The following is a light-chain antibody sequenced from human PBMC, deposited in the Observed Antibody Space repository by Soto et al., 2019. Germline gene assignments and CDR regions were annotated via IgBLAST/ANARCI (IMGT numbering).Light chain of an antibody. Sequence: EIVLTQSPGTLSFSPGERATLSSRASQTVSSNLAWYQQKPGQAPRLLIYGASTRATGLPDRFSGSGSGTDSTLTISRLEPEDFAVYYCQQYGTSPTFGQGTRLEI. V-gene: IGKV3-20*01. CDR3: QQYGTSPT. J-gene: IGKJ5*01. CDR2: GAS. CDR1: QTVSSN.